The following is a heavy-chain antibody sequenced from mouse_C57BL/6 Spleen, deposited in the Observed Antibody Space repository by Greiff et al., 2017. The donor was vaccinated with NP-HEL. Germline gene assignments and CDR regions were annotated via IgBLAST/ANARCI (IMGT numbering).Heavy chain of an antibody. Sequence: EVKLVESGGGLVKPGGSLKLSCAASGFTFSSYAMSWVRQTPEKRLEWVATISDGGSYTYYPDNVKGRFTISRDNAKNNLYLQMSHLKSEDTAMYYCARTEAWFAYWGKGTLVTVSA. J-gene: IGHJ3*01. CDR1: GFTFSSYA. V-gene: IGHV5-4*03. CDR2: ISDGGSYT. CDR3: ARTEAWFAY.